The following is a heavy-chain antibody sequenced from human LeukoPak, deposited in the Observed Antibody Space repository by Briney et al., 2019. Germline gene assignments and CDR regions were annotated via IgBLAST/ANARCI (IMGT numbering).Heavy chain of an antibody. CDR2: IYYSGST. V-gene: IGHV4-59*08. J-gene: IGHJ6*02. Sequence: SETLSLTCTVSGGSISSYYWSWTRQPPGKGLEWIGYIYYSGSTNYNPSLKSRVTISVDTSKNQFSLKLSSVTAADTAVYYCASLDYYYYGMDVWGQGTTVTVSS. CDR3: ASLDYYYYGMDV. CDR1: GGSISSYY.